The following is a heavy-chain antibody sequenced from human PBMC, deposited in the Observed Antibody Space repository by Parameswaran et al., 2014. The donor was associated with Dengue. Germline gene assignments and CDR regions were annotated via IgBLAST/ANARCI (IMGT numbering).Heavy chain of an antibody. D-gene: IGHD3/OR15-3a*01. J-gene: IGHJ4*02. CDR2: ISSSSSYI. CDR3: AREGTGYCYFDY. V-gene: IGHV3-21*01. Sequence: VRQMPGKGLEWVSSISSSSSYIYYADSVKGRFTISRDNANNSLYLQMNSLRAEDTAMYYCAREGTGYCYFDYWGQGTLVTVSS.